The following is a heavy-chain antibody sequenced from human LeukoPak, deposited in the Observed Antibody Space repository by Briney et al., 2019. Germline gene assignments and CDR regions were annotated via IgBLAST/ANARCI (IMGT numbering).Heavy chain of an antibody. CDR1: GGSITSNTYF. CDR3: ARSLYNDPHFDY. J-gene: IGHJ4*02. Sequence: PSETLSLTCIVSGGSITSNTYFWDWIRQTPGKGLEWIGSIYYSGSTYYNPSLKSRVTISVDTSKNQFSLKLSPVTAADTAVYYCARSLYNDPHFDYWGQGTLVTVSS. CDR2: IYYSGST. V-gene: IGHV4-39*07. D-gene: IGHD1-1*01.